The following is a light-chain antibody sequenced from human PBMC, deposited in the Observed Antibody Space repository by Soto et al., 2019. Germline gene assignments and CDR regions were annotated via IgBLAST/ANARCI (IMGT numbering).Light chain of an antibody. CDR2: KAS. Sequence: DIQMTQSPSTLSASVGDRVTITCRASQSISSWLGWYQQKPGKAPKLLIYKASSLESGVPSRFSGSGSGTEFTLTSSSLQPDDFATYYCQQYRTFGQGTKVEIK. CDR3: QQYRT. J-gene: IGKJ1*01. V-gene: IGKV1-5*03. CDR1: QSISSW.